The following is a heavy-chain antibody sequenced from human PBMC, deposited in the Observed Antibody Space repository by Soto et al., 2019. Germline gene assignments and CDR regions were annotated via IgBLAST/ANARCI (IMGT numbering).Heavy chain of an antibody. V-gene: IGHV5-10-1*01. CDR3: ARLPVSGSSSYYYYGMDV. Sequence: GESLRISCKGSGYSFTSYWISWVRQIPGKGLEWMGRIDPSDSYTNYSPSFQGHVTISADKSISTAYLQWSSLKASDTAMYYCARLPVSGSSSYYYYGMDVWGQGTTVTVS. CDR1: GYSFTSYW. J-gene: IGHJ6*02. D-gene: IGHD6-6*01. CDR2: IDPSDSYT.